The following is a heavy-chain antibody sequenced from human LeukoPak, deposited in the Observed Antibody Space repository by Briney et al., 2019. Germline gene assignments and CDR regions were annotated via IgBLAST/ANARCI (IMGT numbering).Heavy chain of an antibody. J-gene: IGHJ5*02. D-gene: IGHD3-3*01. Sequence: KPSETLSLTCTVFGGSISSYYWSWIRQPAGKGLEWIGRIYTSGSTNYNPSLKSRVTMSVDTSKNQFSLKLSSVTAADTAVYYCARERVNYDFWSGVPDFDPWGQGTLVTVSS. CDR1: GGSISSYY. CDR2: IYTSGST. V-gene: IGHV4-4*07. CDR3: ARERVNYDFWSGVPDFDP.